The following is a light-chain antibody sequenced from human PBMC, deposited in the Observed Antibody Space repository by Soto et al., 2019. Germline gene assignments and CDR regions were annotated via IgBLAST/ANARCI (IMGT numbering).Light chain of an antibody. J-gene: IGLJ3*02. V-gene: IGLV2-14*03. Sequence: SALSQPASVSGSPGQSITISCTGTSSDIGGYNSVSWYQQHPGKAPKLLIHDVTNRPSGVSNRFSGSKSGNTASLTISGLQAADEADYYCSSYTSSSTLVVFGGGTQLTVL. CDR2: DVT. CDR1: SSDIGGYNS. CDR3: SSYTSSSTLVV.